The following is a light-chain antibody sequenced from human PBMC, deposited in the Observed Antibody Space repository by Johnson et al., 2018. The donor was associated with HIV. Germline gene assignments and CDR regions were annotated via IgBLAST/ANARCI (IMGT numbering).Light chain of an antibody. CDR1: SSNIGNNY. CDR3: GAWDSGLTAGV. Sequence: QSVLTQPPSVSAAPGQTVTISCSGSSSNIGNNYESWYQQLPGTAPKLLIYDNDKRPSGIPDRFSGSRSGTSATLGITGLQTGDAADYYCGAWDSGLTAGVFGTGTKVTVL. CDR2: DND. J-gene: IGLJ1*01. V-gene: IGLV1-51*01.